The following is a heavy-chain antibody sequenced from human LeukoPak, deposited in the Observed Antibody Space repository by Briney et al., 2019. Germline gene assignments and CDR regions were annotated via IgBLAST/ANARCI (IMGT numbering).Heavy chain of an antibody. D-gene: IGHD3-22*01. Sequence: GGSLRLFCAASGFTFSNYWMPWVRQAPGKGLVWVSRNNSDGINTSYADSVKGRFTISRDNAKNTLNLQMNSLRAEDTAVYYCARDLGQYYDTSDNWFDPWGQGTLVTVSS. CDR2: NNSDGINT. CDR1: GFTFSNYW. CDR3: ARDLGQYYDTSDNWFDP. V-gene: IGHV3-74*01. J-gene: IGHJ5*02.